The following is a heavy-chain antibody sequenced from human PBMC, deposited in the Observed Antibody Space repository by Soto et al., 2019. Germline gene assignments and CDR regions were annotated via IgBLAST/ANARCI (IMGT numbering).Heavy chain of an antibody. V-gene: IGHV3-33*01. J-gene: IGHJ6*02. Sequence: EGSLRLSCTASGFMFSNFGMHWVRQAPGKGLEWVAVIWHDGSNKYFAESVKGRFTMSRDNAKDTLYLQMNSLRVEDTAVYYCARDEMGYCSGGSCYTPGGLDVWGLGTTVTVSS. D-gene: IGHD2-15*01. CDR2: IWHDGSNK. CDR1: GFMFSNFG. CDR3: ARDEMGYCSGGSCYTPGGLDV.